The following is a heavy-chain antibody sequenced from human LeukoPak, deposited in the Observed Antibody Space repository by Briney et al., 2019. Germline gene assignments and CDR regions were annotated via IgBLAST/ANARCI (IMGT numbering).Heavy chain of an antibody. CDR3: ARHVWVPYYFDY. CDR1: GGSISSYY. CDR2: IYYSGST. V-gene: IGHV4-59*08. D-gene: IGHD3-16*01. J-gene: IGHJ4*02. Sequence: SETLSLTCTVSGGSISSYYWSWIRQPPGKGLEWIGYIYYSGSTNYNPSLKSRVTISVDTSKNQFSLKLSSVTAADTAVYYCARHVWVPYYFDYWGQGTLVTVSS.